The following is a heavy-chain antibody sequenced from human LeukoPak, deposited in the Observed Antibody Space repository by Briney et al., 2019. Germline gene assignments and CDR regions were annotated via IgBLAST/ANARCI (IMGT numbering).Heavy chain of an antibody. CDR1: GYTFSSYG. J-gene: IGHJ6*03. CDR2: ISGSGGST. Sequence: GASVKVSRKASGYTFSSYGMSWVRQAPGKGLEWVSAISGSGGSTYYADSVKGRFTISRDNSKNTLYLQMDSLRAEDTAVYYCGTIFGFHYYYMDVWGKGTTVTISS. V-gene: IGHV3-23*01. D-gene: IGHD3-3*01. CDR3: GTIFGFHYYYMDV.